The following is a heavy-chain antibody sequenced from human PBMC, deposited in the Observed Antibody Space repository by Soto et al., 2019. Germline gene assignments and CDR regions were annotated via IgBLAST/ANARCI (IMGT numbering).Heavy chain of an antibody. J-gene: IGHJ5*02. CDR2: INPNSGGT. CDR1: GYTFTGYY. V-gene: IGHV1-2*02. D-gene: IGHD3-3*01. CDR3: ARDNYDFWSGSLYNWFDP. Sequence: VASVKVSCKASGYTFTGYYMHWVRQAPGQGLEWMGWINPNSGGTNYAQKFQGRVTMTRDTSISTAYMELSRLRSDDTAVYYCARDNYDFWSGSLYNWFDPWGQGTLVTVS.